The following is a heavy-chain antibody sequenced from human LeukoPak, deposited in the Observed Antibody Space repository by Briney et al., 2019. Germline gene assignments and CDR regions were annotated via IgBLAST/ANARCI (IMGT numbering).Heavy chain of an antibody. J-gene: IGHJ4*02. CDR2: IKQDGSEK. CDR3: ARVRGDGYDLLFDY. D-gene: IGHD5-12*01. V-gene: IGHV3-7*01. CDR1: GFTTHYW. Sequence: GGSLRLSCTASGFTTHYWLSWVRQAPGKGLGWVANIKQDGSEKYYVDSVKGRFTISRDNAKNSLYLQMNSLRAEDTAVYYCARVRGDGYDLLFDYWGQGTLVTVSS.